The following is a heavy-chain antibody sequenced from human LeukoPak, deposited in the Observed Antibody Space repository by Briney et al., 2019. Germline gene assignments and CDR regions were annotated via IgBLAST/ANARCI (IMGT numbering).Heavy chain of an antibody. V-gene: IGHV4-38-2*02. J-gene: IGHJ5*02. CDR2: IYHSGST. CDR1: GYSISSGYY. D-gene: IGHD3-10*01. CDR3: ARVTPSFAHNWFDP. Sequence: SETLSLTCTVSGYSISSGYYWGWIRQPPGKGLEWIGSIYHSGSTYYNPSLKSRVTISVDTSKNQFSLKLTSVTAADTAVYYCARVTPSFAHNWFDPWGQGTLVTVSS.